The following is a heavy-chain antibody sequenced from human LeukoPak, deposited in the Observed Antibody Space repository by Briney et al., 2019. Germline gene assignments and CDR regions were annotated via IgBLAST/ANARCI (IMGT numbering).Heavy chain of an antibody. J-gene: IGHJ4*02. CDR1: GFTFSSYA. CDR2: ISYDGSNK. D-gene: IGHD3-22*01. Sequence: GRSLRLSCAASGFTFSSYAMHWVRQAPGKGLEWVAVISYDGSNKYYADSVKGRFTISRDNSKNTLYLQMNSLRAEDTAVYYCARGRGYYDSSGYPWVYWGQGTLVTVS. V-gene: IGHV3-30*04. CDR3: ARGRGYYDSSGYPWVY.